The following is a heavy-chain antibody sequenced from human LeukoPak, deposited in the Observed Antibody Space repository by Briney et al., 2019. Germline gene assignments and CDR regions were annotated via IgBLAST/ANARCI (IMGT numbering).Heavy chain of an antibody. Sequence: PGGSLRLSCAAPGFAVSSNYMSWVRQAPGKGLEWVSVIYSGGSTYYADSVKGRFTISRDNSKNTLYLQMNSLRAEDTAVYYCAKVPPIAVAGIFDYWGQGTLVTVSS. CDR1: GFAVSSNY. J-gene: IGHJ4*02. CDR3: AKVPPIAVAGIFDY. V-gene: IGHV3-53*01. CDR2: IYSGGST. D-gene: IGHD6-19*01.